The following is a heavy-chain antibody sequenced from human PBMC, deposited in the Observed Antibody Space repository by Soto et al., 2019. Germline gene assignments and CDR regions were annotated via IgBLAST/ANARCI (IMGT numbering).Heavy chain of an antibody. J-gene: IGHJ6*02. CDR1: GYTFTGYH. CDR2: INPDSGGT. CDR3: ARDRGSGYYYFGMDV. V-gene: IGHV1-2*04. D-gene: IGHD1-26*01. Sequence: ASVKVSCKASGYTFTGYHMHWVRQAPGQGLEWMGWINPDSGGTNYAQKFQDWVTMTRDTSISTVYLGLNRLRSDDTAVYYCARDRGSGYYYFGMDVWDQGTTVTVSS.